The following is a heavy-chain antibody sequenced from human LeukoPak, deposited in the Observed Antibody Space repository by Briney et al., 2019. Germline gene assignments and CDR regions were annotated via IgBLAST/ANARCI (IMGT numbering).Heavy chain of an antibody. CDR1: GGSISSGDYN. Sequence: KASETLSLTCTVSGGSISSGDYNWSWIRQHPGKGLEWIGYIYYSGSTYYNPSLKSRVTISVDTSKNQLSLKLSSVTAADTAVYYCAREGYYYTSGSFPHEAFDIWGQGTMVIVSS. V-gene: IGHV4-31*03. J-gene: IGHJ3*02. CDR3: AREGYYYTSGSFPHEAFDI. CDR2: IYYSGST. D-gene: IGHD3-10*01.